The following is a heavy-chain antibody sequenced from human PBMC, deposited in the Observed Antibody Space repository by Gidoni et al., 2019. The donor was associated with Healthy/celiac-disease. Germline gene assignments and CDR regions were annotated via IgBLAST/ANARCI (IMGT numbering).Heavy chain of an antibody. Sequence: QVQLQPWGAGLLKPSETLSLTCAVYGGSFIGYYWSWIRQPPGKGLEWIGEINHSGSTKYNPSLKSRVIISVDKSKNQFSLKLSSVTAADTAVYYCARGLVPYYDFWSGHSSYWYFDLWGRGTLVTVSS. D-gene: IGHD3-3*01. J-gene: IGHJ2*01. CDR3: ARGLVPYYDFWSGHSSYWYFDL. CDR2: INHSGST. V-gene: IGHV4-34*01. CDR1: GGSFIGYY.